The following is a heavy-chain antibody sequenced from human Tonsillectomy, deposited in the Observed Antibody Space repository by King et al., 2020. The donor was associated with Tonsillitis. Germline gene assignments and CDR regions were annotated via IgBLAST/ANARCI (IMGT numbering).Heavy chain of an antibody. CDR1: GFTFSSYG. D-gene: IGHD3-22*01. CDR3: HRDYYDSSAYLYDAFDI. V-gene: IGHV3-33*08. J-gene: IGHJ3*02. CDR2: IWYDGSNK. Sequence: VQLVESGGGVVQPGRSLRPSCAASGFTFSSYGMHWVRQAPGKGLEWVAVIWYDGSNKYYAESVKGRFTISRDNSKNTLYLQMNSLRAEDTAVYYCHRDYYDSSAYLYDAFDIWGQGTMVTVSS.